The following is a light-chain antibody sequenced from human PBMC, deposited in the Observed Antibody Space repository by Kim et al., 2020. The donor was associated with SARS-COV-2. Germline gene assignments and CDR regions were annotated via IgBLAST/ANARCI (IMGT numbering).Light chain of an antibody. V-gene: IGLV7-43*01. CDR1: TGAGTSGYY. Sequence: GGTVTPTCASSTGAGTSGYYPNWFQQKPGQAPRALIYSTSNTHSWTPARFSGSLLGGKAALTLSGVQPEDEADYYCLLYYGGAQLVFGGGTQLTVL. CDR3: LLYYGGAQLV. J-gene: IGLJ3*02. CDR2: STS.